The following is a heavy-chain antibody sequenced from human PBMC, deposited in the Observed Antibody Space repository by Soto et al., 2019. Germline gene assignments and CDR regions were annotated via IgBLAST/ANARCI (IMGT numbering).Heavy chain of an antibody. CDR1: AGSINDYY. D-gene: IGHD6-25*01. J-gene: IGHJ4*02. CDR3: ASTSRAAPATGLDS. Sequence: PSETLSLTCNVFAGSINDYYWSWIRQPPGMRLEWIGFVYSGGSSNYNPSFKSRVTISLETSKNQFSLRLTSLTAADSAVYYCASTSRAAPATGLDSWGQGTLVTVSS. V-gene: IGHV4-59*01. CDR2: VYSGGSS.